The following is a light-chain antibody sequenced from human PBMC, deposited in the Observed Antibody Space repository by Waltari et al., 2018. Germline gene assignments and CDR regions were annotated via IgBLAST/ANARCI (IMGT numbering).Light chain of an antibody. Sequence: YVLTQPPSVSVDPGKTARLTCGGDNIGRKSVNWYQQKPGQAPVLVMFYDSDRPSEIPERFSGSNAGNPATLTISWVEAGDEADYHCQVWDDVTDSGVFGGGTKLTVL. CDR1: NIGRKS. CDR2: YDS. J-gene: IGLJ3*02. CDR3: QVWDDVTDSGV. V-gene: IGLV3-21*04.